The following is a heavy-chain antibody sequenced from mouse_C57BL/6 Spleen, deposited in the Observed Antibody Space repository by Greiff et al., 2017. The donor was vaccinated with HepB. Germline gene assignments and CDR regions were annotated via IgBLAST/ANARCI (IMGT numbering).Heavy chain of an antibody. CDR3: ARSLLLRYPYAMDY. V-gene: IGHV1-82*01. CDR2: IYPGDGDT. Sequence: QVQLKESGPELVKPGASVKISCKASGYAFSSSWMNWVKQRPGKGLEGIGRIYPGDGDTNYNGKFKGKATLTADKSSSTAYMQLSSRTSEDSAVYFCARSLLLRYPYAMDYWGQGTSVTVSS. D-gene: IGHD1-1*01. CDR1: GYAFSSSW. J-gene: IGHJ4*01.